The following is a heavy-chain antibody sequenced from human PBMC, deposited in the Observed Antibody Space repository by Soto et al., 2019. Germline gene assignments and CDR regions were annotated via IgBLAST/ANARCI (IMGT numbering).Heavy chain of an antibody. CDR3: AKVFRYCSGASCYQNYMDV. D-gene: IGHD2-15*01. J-gene: IGHJ6*03. CDR2: ISGSGGNT. V-gene: IGHV3-23*01. Sequence: EVQLLESGGGLVQPGGSLRLSCAASGFTFSSYAMSWVRQAPGKGLEWVSAISGSGGNTYYEDSVKGRFTISRDNSKNTLYLQMNSLRAEDTAVYYCAKVFRYCSGASCYQNYMDVWGKGTTVTVSS. CDR1: GFTFSSYA.